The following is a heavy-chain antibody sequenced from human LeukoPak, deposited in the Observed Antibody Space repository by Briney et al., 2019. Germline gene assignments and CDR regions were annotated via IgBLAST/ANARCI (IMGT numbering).Heavy chain of an antibody. D-gene: IGHD3-10*01. Sequence: EASVNVSFKASGYTFTSYGISWVRQAPGQGLEWMGWISAYNGNTNYAQKLQGRVTMTTDTSTSTAYMELRSLRSDDTAVYYCARDDYYGSGSEPDYWGQGTLVTVSS. CDR3: ARDDYYGSGSEPDY. CDR2: ISAYNGNT. CDR1: GYTFTSYG. V-gene: IGHV1-18*01. J-gene: IGHJ4*02.